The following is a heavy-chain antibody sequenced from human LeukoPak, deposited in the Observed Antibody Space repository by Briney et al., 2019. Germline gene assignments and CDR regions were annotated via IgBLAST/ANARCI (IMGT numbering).Heavy chain of an antibody. Sequence: GGSLRLSCAASGFTFSSYGMHWVRQAPGKGLEWVAFIRYDGSNEYYAGSVKGRFSISRDNSNNTLSLLLNSLRAEDTAVYYCAKGGRAYYDFWSGLDAFDIWGQGTLVTVSS. CDR2: IRYDGSNE. V-gene: IGHV3-30*02. D-gene: IGHD3-3*01. CDR3: AKGGRAYYDFWSGLDAFDI. CDR1: GFTFSSYG. J-gene: IGHJ3*02.